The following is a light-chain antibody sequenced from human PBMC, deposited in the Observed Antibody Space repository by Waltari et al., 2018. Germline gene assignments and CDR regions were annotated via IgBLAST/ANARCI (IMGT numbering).Light chain of an antibody. Sequence: QSVLTQPPSVSGARGQSITISCTGSSSNIGAGYDVHWYQHLPGTAPKLLIYGHNNRPSGVPDRFSGSKSGTSASLAITGLQAEDEADYYCQSYDSSVSAWVFGGGTKLTVV. CDR2: GHN. CDR3: QSYDSSVSAWV. J-gene: IGLJ3*02. CDR1: SSNIGAGYD. V-gene: IGLV1-40*01.